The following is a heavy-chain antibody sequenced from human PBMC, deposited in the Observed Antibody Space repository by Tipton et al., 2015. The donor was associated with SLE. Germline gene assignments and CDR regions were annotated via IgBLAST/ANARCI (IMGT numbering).Heavy chain of an antibody. CDR1: GSSISSYN. D-gene: IGHD6-13*01. V-gene: IGHV4-59*01. CDR2: IYYSGCT. Sequence: TLSLTCTVSGSSISSYNWSWIRQPPGKGLEWIGYIYYSGCTNYNPSLKSRVTISVDTSKNQFSLKLSSVAAADTAVYYCARAPIATPAGYYYGMDVWGRGTTVTVSS. J-gene: IGHJ6*02. CDR3: ARAPIATPAGYYYGMDV.